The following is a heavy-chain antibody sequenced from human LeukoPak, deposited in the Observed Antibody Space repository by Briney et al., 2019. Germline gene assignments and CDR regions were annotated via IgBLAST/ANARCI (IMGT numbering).Heavy chain of an antibody. Sequence: GGSLRLSCAASGFTFSSYAMSWVRQAPGKGLEWVSAISGSGGSTYYADSVKGRFTISRDNAKNSLYLQMNSLRAEDTAVYYCARGEYDSSGTNDYWGQGTLVTVSS. CDR3: ARGEYDSSGTNDY. D-gene: IGHD3-22*01. CDR1: GFTFSSYA. J-gene: IGHJ4*02. CDR2: ISGSGGST. V-gene: IGHV3-23*01.